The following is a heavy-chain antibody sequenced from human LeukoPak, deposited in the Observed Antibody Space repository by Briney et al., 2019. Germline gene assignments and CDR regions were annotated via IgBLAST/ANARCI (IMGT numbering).Heavy chain of an antibody. V-gene: IGHV1-69*05. Sequence: SVKVSCKASGGTFSSYAISWVRQAPGQGLEWMGGIIPIFGTANYAQKFQGRVTITTDESTSTAYMELSSLRSEDTAVYYCASLELDTASGLYWGQGTPPTVSS. D-gene: IGHD5-18*01. CDR3: ASLELDTASGLY. CDR1: GGTFSSYA. J-gene: IGHJ4*02. CDR2: IIPIFGTA.